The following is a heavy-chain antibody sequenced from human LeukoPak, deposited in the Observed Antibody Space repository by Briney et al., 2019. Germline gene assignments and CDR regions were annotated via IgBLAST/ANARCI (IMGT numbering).Heavy chain of an antibody. D-gene: IGHD4-23*01. CDR2: IIPIFGTA. CDR1: GGTFSSYA. V-gene: IGHV1-69*13. Sequence: SVKVSCKASGGTFSSYAISWVRQAPGQGLEWMGGIIPIFGTANYAQKFQGRVTITADESTSTAYMELSSLRSEDTAVYYCARARQALTPYGGTPFGYWGQGTLVTVSS. J-gene: IGHJ4*02. CDR3: ARARQALTPYGGTPFGY.